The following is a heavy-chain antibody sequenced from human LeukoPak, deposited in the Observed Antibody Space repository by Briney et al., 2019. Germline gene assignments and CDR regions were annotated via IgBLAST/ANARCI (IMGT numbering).Heavy chain of an antibody. Sequence: SETLSLTCTVSGASIRSGDYYWSWIRQPPGKGLEWIGYIYDSGSTYYNPSLKSRITISVDTSESRFSLKLSSVTATDTAVYYCARDCSGGSCYGAFDIWGQGTMVTVSS. J-gene: IGHJ3*02. CDR3: ARDCSGGSCYGAFDI. V-gene: IGHV4-30-4*01. CDR1: GASIRSGDYY. CDR2: IYDSGST. D-gene: IGHD2-15*01.